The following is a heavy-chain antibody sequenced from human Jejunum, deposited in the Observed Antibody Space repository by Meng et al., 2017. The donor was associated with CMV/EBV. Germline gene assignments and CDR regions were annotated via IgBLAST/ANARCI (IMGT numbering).Heavy chain of an antibody. Sequence: FTFSDYAMSWVRQSPGKGLEWVSAIVGNGISTYYTDSAKGRFIISRDNSKNILYLQMNSLRAEDTATYFCAKVMAPSMFGVVGLDYWGQGALVTVSS. CDR1: FTFSDYA. CDR2: IVGNGIST. CDR3: AKVMAPSMFGVVGLDY. J-gene: IGHJ4*02. D-gene: IGHD3-3*01. V-gene: IGHV3-23*01.